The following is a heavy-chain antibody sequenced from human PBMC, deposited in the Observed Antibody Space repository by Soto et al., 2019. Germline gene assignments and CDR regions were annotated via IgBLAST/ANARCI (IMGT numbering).Heavy chain of an antibody. D-gene: IGHD2-8*02. J-gene: IGHJ4*01. CDR3: ARARASWYWDF. CDR2: INAGNGNT. Sequence: ASVKVSCKTSGYTFTNYAIHWVRQAPGQSLEWMGWINAGNGNTKYSQKLQDRLTITRDTSAATAYLDLSSLASEDTAVYYCARARASWYWDFWRHGPLVTVSS. V-gene: IGHV1-3*01. CDR1: GYTFTNYA.